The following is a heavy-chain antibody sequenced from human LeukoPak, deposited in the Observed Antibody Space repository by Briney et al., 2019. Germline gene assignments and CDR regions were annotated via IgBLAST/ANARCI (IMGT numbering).Heavy chain of an antibody. V-gene: IGHV3-23*01. Sequence: GGSLRLSCAASGFTLSSYGMSWVRQAPGKGLEWVSTISNSGGSSYYADSVKGRFTISRDNSKNSLYLQMNSLRAEDTAVYYCAKDRAQTPLKYWGQGTLVTVSS. CDR3: AKDRAQTPLKY. CDR1: GFTLSSYG. D-gene: IGHD3-10*01. J-gene: IGHJ4*02. CDR2: ISNSGGSS.